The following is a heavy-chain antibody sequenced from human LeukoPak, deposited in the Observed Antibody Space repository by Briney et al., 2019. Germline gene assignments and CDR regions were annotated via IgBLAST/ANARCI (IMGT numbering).Heavy chain of an antibody. CDR2: IYYSGST. D-gene: IGHD2-2*01. CDR3: ARTGYCSTPTCYISY. V-gene: IGHV4-30-4*01. CDR1: GGSISSGDYY. Sequence: SQTLSLTCTVSGGSISSGDYYWSWIRQPPGKGLEWIGYIYYSGSTYYNPSLKSRVTISVDTSKNQFSLKLSSVTAADTAVYYCARTGYCSTPTCYISYWGLRTLVTVSS. J-gene: IGHJ4*02.